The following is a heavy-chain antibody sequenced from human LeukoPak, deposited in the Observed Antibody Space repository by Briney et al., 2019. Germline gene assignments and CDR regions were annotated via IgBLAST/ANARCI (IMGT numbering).Heavy chain of an antibody. J-gene: IGHJ4*02. D-gene: IGHD3-22*01. CDR3: AKAGIPYYYDSSGYYPLDY. V-gene: IGHV3-23*01. Sequence: GGSLRLSCAASGFTFSNYVMSWVRQAPGKGLEWVSAISGSGGSTYYADSVKGRFTISRDNSKNTLYLQMNSLRAEDTAVYYCAKAGIPYYYDSSGYYPLDYWGQGTLVTVSS. CDR1: GFTFSNYV. CDR2: ISGSGGST.